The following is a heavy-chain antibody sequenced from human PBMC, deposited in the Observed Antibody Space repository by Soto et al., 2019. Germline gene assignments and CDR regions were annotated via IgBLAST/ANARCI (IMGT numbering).Heavy chain of an antibody. CDR1: GYSFTSYW. CDR2: IDPSDSYT. Sequence: LGESLKISCKGSGYSFTSYWISWVRQMPGKGLEWMGRIDPSDSYTNYSPSFQGHVTISADKSISTAYLQWSSLKASDTAMYYCARRHRSSSAFDPWGRGTLGTVSS. CDR3: ARRHRSSSAFDP. J-gene: IGHJ5*02. V-gene: IGHV5-10-1*01. D-gene: IGHD6-13*01.